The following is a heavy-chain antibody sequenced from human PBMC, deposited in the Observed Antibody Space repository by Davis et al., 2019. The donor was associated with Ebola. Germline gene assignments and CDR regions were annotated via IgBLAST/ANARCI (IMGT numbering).Heavy chain of an antibody. V-gene: IGHV1-18*04. CDR3: ARAQFPTTSDH. CDR1: GYTFTSYG. J-gene: IGHJ4*02. CDR2: INPHNGNT. D-gene: IGHD1-1*01. Sequence: ASVKVSCKASGYTFTSYGISWVRQAPGQGLEWMGWINPHNGNTNYAQNVQGRVIMTSDTATTTAYMEVESLRSDDTAVYYCARAQFPTTSDHWGQGTLVTVSS.